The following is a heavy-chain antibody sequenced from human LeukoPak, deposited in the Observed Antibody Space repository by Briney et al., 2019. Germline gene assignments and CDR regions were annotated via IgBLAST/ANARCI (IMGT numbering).Heavy chain of an antibody. CDR2: IYYSGST. J-gene: IGHJ5*02. D-gene: IGHD4-17*01. Sequence: SETLSLTCTVSGGSISSSSYYWGWIRQPPGKGLEWIGSIYYSGSTYYNPSLKSRVTISVDTSKNQFSLKLGSVTAADTAVYYYARRMTTVTTGRFDPWGQGTLVTVSS. CDR3: ARRMTTVTTGRFDP. V-gene: IGHV4-39*01. CDR1: GGSISSSSYY.